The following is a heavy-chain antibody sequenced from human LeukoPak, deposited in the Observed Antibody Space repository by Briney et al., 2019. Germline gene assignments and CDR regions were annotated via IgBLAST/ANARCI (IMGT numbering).Heavy chain of an antibody. J-gene: IGHJ5*02. Sequence: SQTLSLTCAISGDSVSSNSAAWNWIRQSPSRGLEWLGRTYYRSKWYNDYAVSVKSRITINTDTSKNQFSLQLNSVTPEDTAVYYCARDALEYSSGWYWFDPWGQGTLATVSS. CDR1: GDSVSSNSAA. CDR3: ARDALEYSSGWYWFDP. D-gene: IGHD6-19*01. CDR2: TYYRSKWYN. V-gene: IGHV6-1*01.